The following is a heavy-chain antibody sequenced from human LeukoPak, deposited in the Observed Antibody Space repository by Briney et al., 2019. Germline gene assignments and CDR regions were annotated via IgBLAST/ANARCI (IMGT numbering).Heavy chain of an antibody. V-gene: IGHV3-30-3*01. D-gene: IGHD5-12*01. CDR2: ISYDGSNK. CDR3: ARDGYDGDLDY. J-gene: IGHJ4*02. CDR1: GFTFSSYA. Sequence: GGSLRLSCAASGFTFSSYAMHWVRQAPGKGLEWVAVISYDGSNKYYADSVKGRFTISRDNSKNTLYLQMNSLRAEDTAVYYCARDGYDGDLDYWGQGTLVTVSS.